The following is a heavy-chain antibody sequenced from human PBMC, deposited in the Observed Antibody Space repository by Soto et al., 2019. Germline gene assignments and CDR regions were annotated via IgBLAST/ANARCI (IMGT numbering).Heavy chain of an antibody. D-gene: IGHD3-10*01. Sequence: QGQLVQSVGEVKKPGASLKVSCKASGYNFILHGISWVRQAPGQGLEWMGWISAYNGNTNYAQTFQDRVTMTTDPSTSTVNMELRSLRSDDTAVYYCARVWYDGNSGAFDIWGQGTKVTVSS. CDR2: ISAYNGNT. J-gene: IGHJ3*02. CDR1: GYNFILHG. V-gene: IGHV1-18*01. CDR3: ARVWYDGNSGAFDI.